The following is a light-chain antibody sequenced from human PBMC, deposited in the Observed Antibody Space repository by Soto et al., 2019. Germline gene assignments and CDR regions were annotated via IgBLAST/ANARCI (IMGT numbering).Light chain of an antibody. CDR3: QQYNSFPIT. CDR1: QSISGF. CDR2: AAS. Sequence: EIRITQCPICLLASVGARVTIACRASQSISGFLNWYLQKPGKAPKLLIYAASSLQSGVPSRFSGSGSGTDFTLTISRLQPEDFATYYCQQYNSFPITFGGGTQLDIK. V-gene: IGKV1-39*01. J-gene: IGKJ4*01.